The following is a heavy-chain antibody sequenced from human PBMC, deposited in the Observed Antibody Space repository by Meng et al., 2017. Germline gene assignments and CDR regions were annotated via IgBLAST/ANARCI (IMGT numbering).Heavy chain of an antibody. J-gene: IGHJ4*02. D-gene: IGHD6-19*01. CDR3: ARAIAVSGTGRFDY. CDR2: INAGNSDT. V-gene: IGHV1-3*01. Sequence: VELVLAGDSVKNPCDIVKVSCKASGYTFRTIAIHWVRQAPGQRLEWMGWINAGNSDTKYSQKLQGRVTITRDTSASTVYMEVSSLRSEDTGVYYCARAIAVSGTGRFDYWGQGTLVTVSS. CDR1: GYTFRTIA.